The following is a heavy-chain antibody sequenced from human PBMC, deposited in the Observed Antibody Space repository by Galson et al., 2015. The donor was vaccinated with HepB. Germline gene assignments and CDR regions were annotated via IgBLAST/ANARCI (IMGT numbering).Heavy chain of an antibody. Sequence: SETLSLTCTVSGDSISSGNYYWAWIRQPPGKGLEWIATIYYSGNTYYSPSLTSRVTISVDTSKNQFSLKLSSVTAADTAVYYCARHIGDSISWWNYWGQGTLSPSPQ. D-gene: IGHD6-13*01. J-gene: IGHJ4*02. CDR2: IYYSGNT. CDR1: GDSISSGNYY. CDR3: ARHIGDSISWWNY. V-gene: IGHV4-39*01.